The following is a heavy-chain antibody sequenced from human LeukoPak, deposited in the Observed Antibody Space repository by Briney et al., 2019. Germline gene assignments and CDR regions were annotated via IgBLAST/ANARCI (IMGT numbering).Heavy chain of an antibody. Sequence: PGGSLRLSCAASGFAFNTYAMHWVRQAPGQGLEWVALIWHDGSHKFYSNSVRGQFTISRDNSKNTVSLQMNNLRPEDTAVYCAREIFGSGSYPDFWGQGTLATVSS. J-gene: IGHJ4*02. CDR2: IWHDGSHK. CDR1: GFAFNTYA. V-gene: IGHV3-33*01. D-gene: IGHD3-10*01. CDR3: AREIFGSGSYPDF.